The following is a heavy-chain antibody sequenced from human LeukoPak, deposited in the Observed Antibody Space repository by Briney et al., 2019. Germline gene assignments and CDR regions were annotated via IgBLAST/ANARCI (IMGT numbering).Heavy chain of an antibody. CDR2: IRYDGSNK. Sequence: GGSLRLSCAASGFTFSSYGMHWVRQAAGKGLEWVAFIRYDGSNKYCADSVKGRFTISRDNSKNTLHLQMNSLRAEDTAVYYCATRREDYDFWSGYYFDYWGQGTLVTVSS. V-gene: IGHV3-30*02. CDR1: GFTFSSYG. D-gene: IGHD3-3*01. J-gene: IGHJ4*02. CDR3: ATRREDYDFWSGYYFDY.